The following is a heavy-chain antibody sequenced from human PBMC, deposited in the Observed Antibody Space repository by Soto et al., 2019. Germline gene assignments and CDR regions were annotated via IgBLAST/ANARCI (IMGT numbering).Heavy chain of an antibody. V-gene: IGHV4-4*07. J-gene: IGHJ5*02. Sequence: SETLSLTCTVSCGSISSYYWSWIRQPAGKGLEWIGRIYTSGSTNYNPSLKSRVTMSVDTSKNQFSLKLSSVTAADTAVYYCARVVVPAAISWFDPWGQGTLVTVSS. CDR2: IYTSGST. CDR1: CGSISSYY. D-gene: IGHD2-2*01. CDR3: ARVVVPAAISWFDP.